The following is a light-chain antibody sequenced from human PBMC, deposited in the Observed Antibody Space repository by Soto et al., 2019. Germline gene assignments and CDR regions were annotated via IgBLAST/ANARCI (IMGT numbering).Light chain of an antibody. CDR3: QQLKSNLIT. CDR2: AAS. V-gene: IGKV1-9*01. Sequence: IQLTQSPSSLSTSLGDSVTLTWRASQGISRYLSWYQQKPGRAPKLLSSAASTLQSGVPARFRGSGSGTEFTLTISSLQPEDFATYYCQQLKSNLITFGQGTRLEI. J-gene: IGKJ5*01. CDR1: QGISRY.